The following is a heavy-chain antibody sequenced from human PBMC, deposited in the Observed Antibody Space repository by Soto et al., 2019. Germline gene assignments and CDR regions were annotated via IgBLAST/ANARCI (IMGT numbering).Heavy chain of an antibody. Sequence: QVQLVESGGGVVQPGRSLRLSCAASGFTFSSYAMHWVRQAPGKGLEWVAVISYDGSNKYYADSVKGRFTISRDNSKNTRYLQMNSLRAEDTAVYYCARDYEVEMPDYWGEGTLVTVSS. CDR2: ISYDGSNK. CDR3: ARDYEVEMPDY. CDR1: GFTFSSYA. V-gene: IGHV3-30-3*01. J-gene: IGHJ4*02. D-gene: IGHD3-3*01.